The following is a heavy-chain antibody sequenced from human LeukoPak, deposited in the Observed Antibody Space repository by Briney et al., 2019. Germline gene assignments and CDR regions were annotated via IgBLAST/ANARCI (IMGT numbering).Heavy chain of an antibody. J-gene: IGHJ4*02. CDR2: ISYDGSNK. D-gene: IGHD5-18*01. CDR3: ARGVNRYSYGSRRDY. Sequence: PGRSLRLSCAASGFTFSSYAMHWVRQAPGKGLEWVAVISYDGSNKYYADSVKGRFTISRDNSKNTLYLQMNSLRAEDTAVYYCARGVNRYSYGSRRDYWGQGTLVTVSS. CDR1: GFTFSSYA. V-gene: IGHV3-30-3*01.